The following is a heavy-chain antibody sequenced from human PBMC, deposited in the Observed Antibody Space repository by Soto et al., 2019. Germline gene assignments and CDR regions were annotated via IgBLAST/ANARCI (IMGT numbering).Heavy chain of an antibody. J-gene: IGHJ2*01. D-gene: IGHD4-17*01. Sequence: QDQLVQSGAEVKKPGSSVKVSCKAFGGPFSSHTFSWVRQAPGQGLEWMGRIIPALGTTTYAQKFQGRVTTTAGESVSTVYMALNSLRTEDTAVYYCARPDFGDYWYFDLWGRGTLVTVSS. CDR1: GGPFSSHT. CDR3: ARPDFGDYWYFDL. CDR2: IIPALGTT. V-gene: IGHV1-69*08.